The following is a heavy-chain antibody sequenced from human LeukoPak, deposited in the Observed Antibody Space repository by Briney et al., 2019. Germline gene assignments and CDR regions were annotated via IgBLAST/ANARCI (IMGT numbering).Heavy chain of an antibody. CDR2: IWYDGSNK. D-gene: IGHD3-22*01. CDR3: ARDRFESSGYGTFDY. Sequence: PGGSLRLSCAASGFTFSSYGMHWVRQAPGKGLEWVAVIWYDGSNKYYADSVKGRFTISRDNSKNTLYLQVNSLRAEDTAVYYCARDRFESSGYGTFDYWGQGTLVTVSS. CDR1: GFTFSSYG. V-gene: IGHV3-33*08. J-gene: IGHJ4*02.